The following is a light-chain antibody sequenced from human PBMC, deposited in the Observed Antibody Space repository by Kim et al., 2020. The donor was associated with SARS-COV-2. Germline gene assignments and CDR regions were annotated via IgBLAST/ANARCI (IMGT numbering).Light chain of an antibody. V-gene: IGKV1-5*01. CDR2: DAS. CDR3: QQYNSYSWT. J-gene: IGKJ1*01. CDR1: QSISSW. Sequence: ASVGDRVTITCRASQSISSWLGWYQQKPGKAPKLLIYDASSLESGVPSRFSGSGSGTEFTLTISSLQPDDFATYYCQQYNSYSWTFGQGTKVEIK.